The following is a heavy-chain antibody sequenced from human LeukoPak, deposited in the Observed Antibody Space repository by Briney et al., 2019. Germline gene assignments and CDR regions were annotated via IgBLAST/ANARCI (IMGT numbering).Heavy chain of an antibody. D-gene: IGHD3-10*01. V-gene: IGHV3-21*04. CDR1: GFTFSTHS. CDR2: INSRSTYI. Sequence: GGSLRLSCAASGFTFSTHSMNWVRQTPGKGLEWVSSINSRSTYIFYADSVKGRFTISRDNAKNSLYLQMNSLRAEDTAVYYCAKEGIFGVPPLDYWGQGTLVTVSS. CDR3: AKEGIFGVPPLDY. J-gene: IGHJ4*02.